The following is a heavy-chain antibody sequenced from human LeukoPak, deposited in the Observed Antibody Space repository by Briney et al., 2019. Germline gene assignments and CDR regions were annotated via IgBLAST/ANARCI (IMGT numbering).Heavy chain of an antibody. J-gene: IGHJ4*02. Sequence: GSLRLSCAASGFTFSSYAMSWVRPAPGKGLEWVSAISGSGGSTYYADSVKGRFTISRDNSKNTLYLQLNSLRAEDTAVYYCAKDRRTMVRGVISGFDYWGQGTLVTVSS. D-gene: IGHD3-10*01. CDR3: AKDRRTMVRGVISGFDY. CDR1: GFTFSSYA. CDR2: ISGSGGST. V-gene: IGHV3-23*01.